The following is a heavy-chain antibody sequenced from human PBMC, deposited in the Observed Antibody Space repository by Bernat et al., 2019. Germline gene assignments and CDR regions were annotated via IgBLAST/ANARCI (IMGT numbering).Heavy chain of an antibody. Sequence: QVTLKESGPVLVEPTETLTLTCTVSGFSLSNARMGVSWIRQPPGKALEWLAHIFSNDEKSYSTSLKSRLTISKDTSKSQVVLTMTNMDPVDTATYYCARSQLELQSYFDYWGQGTLVTVSS. J-gene: IGHJ4*02. CDR3: ARSQLELQSYFDY. CDR2: IFSNDEK. D-gene: IGHD1-7*01. V-gene: IGHV2-26*01. CDR1: GFSLSNARMG.